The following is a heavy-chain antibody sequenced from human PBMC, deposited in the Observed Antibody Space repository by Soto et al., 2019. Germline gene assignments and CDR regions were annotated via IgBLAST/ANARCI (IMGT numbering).Heavy chain of an antibody. CDR2: IGASGGRT. D-gene: IGHD2-21*02. V-gene: IGHV3-23*01. CDR3: AKTDCGGDCYHYGMDV. J-gene: IGHJ6*02. Sequence: GGSLRLSCAASGFTFSTYAMSWVRQAPGKGLEWVSGIGASGGRTYYADSVKGRFTISRDNSKKVLHLQMNSLRAEDTAVYYCAKTDCGGDCYHYGMDVWGQGTTVTVSS. CDR1: GFTFSTYA.